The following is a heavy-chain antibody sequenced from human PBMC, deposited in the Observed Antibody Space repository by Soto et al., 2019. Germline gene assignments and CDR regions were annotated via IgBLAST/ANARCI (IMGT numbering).Heavy chain of an antibody. CDR3: ARGDIVATILGYYFDY. D-gene: IGHD5-12*01. V-gene: IGHV4-59*01. CDR1: GGSISSYY. CDR2: IYYSGST. Sequence: SETLSLTCTVSGGSISSYYWSWIRQPPGKGLEWIGYIYYSGSTNYNPSLKSRVTISVDTSKNQFSLKLSSVTAADTAVYYCARGDIVATILGYYFDYWGQGTLVTVS. J-gene: IGHJ4*02.